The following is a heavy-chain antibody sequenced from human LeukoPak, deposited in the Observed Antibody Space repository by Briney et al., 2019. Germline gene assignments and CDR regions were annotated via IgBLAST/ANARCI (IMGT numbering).Heavy chain of an antibody. CDR3: AKGRGGGAAVPQTFDY. CDR2: ISGSGGST. CDR1: GVTFSSYS. J-gene: IGHJ4*02. V-gene: IGHV3-23*01. D-gene: IGHD6-13*01. Sequence: GGSLRLSCAASGVTFSSYSKSWVRQAPGKGLEWVSAISGSGGSTYYPDSVNGRFTISRDNSKKPLYMQMKSMRAEDTAVYYCAKGRGGGAAVPQTFDYWGQGTLVTVSS.